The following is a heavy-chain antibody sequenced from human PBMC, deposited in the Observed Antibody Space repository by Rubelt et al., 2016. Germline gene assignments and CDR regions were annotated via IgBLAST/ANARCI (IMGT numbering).Heavy chain of an antibody. CDR1: GFSFRTYA. D-gene: IGHD3-22*01. Sequence: GGALVQPGGSLRLSCAASGFSFRTYAMTWVRQAPGKGLEGVSGIRADSSYIDYADSVKGRFTISRDNAKNSLYLQMNSLRAEDTAVYYCARASSGYDFDYWGQGMLVTVSS. CDR2: IRADSSYI. V-gene: IGHV3-21*04. J-gene: IGHJ4*02. CDR3: ARASSGYDFDY.